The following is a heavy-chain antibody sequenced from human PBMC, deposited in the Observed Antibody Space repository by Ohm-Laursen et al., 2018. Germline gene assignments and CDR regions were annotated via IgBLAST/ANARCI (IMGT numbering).Heavy chain of an antibody. CDR3: ARGWYGETHDAFDI. CDR1: GGSMTSGGYY. CDR2: IYYSGST. D-gene: IGHD2-15*01. J-gene: IGHJ3*02. Sequence: SQTLSLTCAVSGGSMTSGGYYWSWIRQRPGMGLEWIGYIYYSGSTHYSASLKSPVIMSLDTSQNQVSLKVHSVTAADTAVYYCARGWYGETHDAFDIWGQGTTVIVSS. V-gene: IGHV4-31*11.